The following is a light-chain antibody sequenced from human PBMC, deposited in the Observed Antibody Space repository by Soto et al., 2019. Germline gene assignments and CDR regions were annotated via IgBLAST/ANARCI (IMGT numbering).Light chain of an antibody. CDR3: QQYDTRPTMT. J-gene: IGKJ5*01. CDR1: QDIDNY. Sequence: IQLTQSPSSLSASVGESVTITCRASQDIDNYLNWYQHRPGEAPKLLIYAASYLETGVPARFSGSGSGTDFSFTITSRQPEDSATYYCQQYDTRPTMTFGQGTRLDI. CDR2: AAS. V-gene: IGKV1-33*01.